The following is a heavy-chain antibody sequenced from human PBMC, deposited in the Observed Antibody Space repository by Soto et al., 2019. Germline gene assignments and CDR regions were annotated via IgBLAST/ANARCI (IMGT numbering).Heavy chain of an antibody. CDR3: ARGRRSCTGNNCYTDFDF. J-gene: IGHJ4*02. CDR2: INPNSGET. V-gene: IGHV1-2*04. D-gene: IGHD2-2*02. Sequence: ASVKVSCKASGYTFTGYYMHWVRQAPGQGLEWMGWINPNSGETNYAQKFQGWLTMTRDTSTNTAYMDLYSLRSDDSAVYYCARGRRSCTGNNCYTDFDFWGQGSLVTVPS. CDR1: GYTFTGYY.